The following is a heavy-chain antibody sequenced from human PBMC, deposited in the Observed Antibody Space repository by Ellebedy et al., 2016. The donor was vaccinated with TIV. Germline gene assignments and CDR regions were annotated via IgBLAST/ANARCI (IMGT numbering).Heavy chain of an antibody. V-gene: IGHV2-5*02. CDR1: GFLLSTSGVG. Sequence: SGPTLVKPTQTLTLTCTFSGFLLSTSGVGVGWIRQPPGKALEWLALFYWDDDKRYSPSLKSRLTITKDTSKTQVVLTMTNMDPVDTATYYCAHSFRSSDWRYYFDYWGQGTLVTVSS. CDR3: AHSFRSSDWRYYFDY. J-gene: IGHJ4*02. D-gene: IGHD6-19*01. CDR2: FYWDDDK.